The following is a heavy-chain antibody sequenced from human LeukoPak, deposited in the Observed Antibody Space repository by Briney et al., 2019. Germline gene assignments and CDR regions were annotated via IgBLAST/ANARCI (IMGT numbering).Heavy chain of an antibody. CDR2: IYRGGST. V-gene: IGHV3-53*05. D-gene: IGHD3-10*01. J-gene: IGHJ3*02. CDR3: ARGTDSLWFGELSCCAFDI. CDR1: GFTVSSNY. Sequence: PGGSLRLSCAASGFTVSSNYMSWVRQAPGKGLEWVSVIYRGGSTYYADSVKGRFTISRDNSKNTLYLQMNSLRAEDTAVYYCARGTDSLWFGELSCCAFDIWGQGTMVTVSS.